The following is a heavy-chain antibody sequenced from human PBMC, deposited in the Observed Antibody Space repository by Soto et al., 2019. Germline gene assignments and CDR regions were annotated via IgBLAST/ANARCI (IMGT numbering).Heavy chain of an antibody. V-gene: IGHV3-21*01. D-gene: IGHD5-12*01. CDR3: ARDVATMILDY. CDR1: GFTFSSYS. Sequence: EVQLVESGGVLVKPGWSLRLSCAASGFTFSSYSMTWVRQAPGKGLEWVSSISSSSSYIYYADSVKGRFTISRDNAKNSLYLKMNSLRAEDTAVYYCARDVATMILDYWGQGTLVTVSS. J-gene: IGHJ4*02. CDR2: ISSSSSYI.